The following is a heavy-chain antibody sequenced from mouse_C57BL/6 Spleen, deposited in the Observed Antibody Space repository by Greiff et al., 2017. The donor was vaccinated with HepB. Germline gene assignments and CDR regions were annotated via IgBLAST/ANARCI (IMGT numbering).Heavy chain of an antibody. CDR1: GFTFSSYA. CDR2: ISDGGSYT. V-gene: IGHV5-4*03. D-gene: IGHD4-1*01. CDR3: ARGVGRDYAMDY. Sequence: EVKVVESGGGLVKPGGSLKLSCAASGFTFSSYAMSWVRQTPEKRLEWVATISDGGSYTYYPDNVKGRFTISRDNAKNNLYLQMSHLKSEDTAMYYCARGVGRDYAMDYWGQGTSVTVSS. J-gene: IGHJ4*01.